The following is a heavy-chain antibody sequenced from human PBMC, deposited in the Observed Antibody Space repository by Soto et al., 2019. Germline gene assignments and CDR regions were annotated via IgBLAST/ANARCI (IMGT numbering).Heavy chain of an antibody. D-gene: IGHD3-10*01. CDR3: ARDIGSYAYGEGY. Sequence: SETLSLTGSVSGGSINSYWWSWIRQPAGKGLEWIGRVYSTGTTDYNPSLNSRATMSVETSKNQFSLKLTSVTAADTAVYYCARDIGSYAYGEGYWGQGIQVTVSS. CDR2: VYSTGTT. J-gene: IGHJ4*02. CDR1: GGSINSYW. V-gene: IGHV4-4*07.